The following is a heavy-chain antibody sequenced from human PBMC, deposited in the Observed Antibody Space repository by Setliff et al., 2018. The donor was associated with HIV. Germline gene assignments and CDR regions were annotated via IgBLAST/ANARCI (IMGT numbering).Heavy chain of an antibody. J-gene: IGHJ1*01. V-gene: IGHV4-39*01. D-gene: IGHD4-17*01. Sequence: TSETLSLTCTVSGGSITTDPYFWGWIRQPPGKGLEWIGNIYYSGSTYYNPSLKSRVTVSVDTSKNRFSLNLRSVTATDTAIYYCARHGDYEYFQHWGRGTPVTVSS. CDR1: GGSITTDPYF. CDR2: IYYSGST. CDR3: ARHGDYEYFQH.